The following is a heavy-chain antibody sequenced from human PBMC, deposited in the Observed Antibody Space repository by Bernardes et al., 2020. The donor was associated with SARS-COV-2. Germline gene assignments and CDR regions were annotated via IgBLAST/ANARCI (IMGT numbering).Heavy chain of an antibody. CDR1: GFTFSDYY. CDR2: ISSSGSTI. Sequence: GSLRLSCAASGFTFSDYYMSWIRQAPGKGLEWVSYISSSGSTIYYADSVKGRFTISRDNAKNSLYLQMNSLRAEDTAVYYCAREGCSGGSCYDDYYYGMDVWGQGTTVTVSS. J-gene: IGHJ6*02. D-gene: IGHD2-15*01. V-gene: IGHV3-11*01. CDR3: AREGCSGGSCYDDYYYGMDV.